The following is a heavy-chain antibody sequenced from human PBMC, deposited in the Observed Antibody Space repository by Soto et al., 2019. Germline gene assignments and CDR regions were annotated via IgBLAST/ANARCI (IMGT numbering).Heavy chain of an antibody. J-gene: IGHJ4*02. CDR1: GGSFSGYY. CDR2: INHSGST. Sequence: SEILSLTCAVYGGSFSGYYWSWIRQPPGKGLEWIGEINHSGSTNYNPSLKSRVTISVDTSKNQFSLKLSSVTAADTAVYYCARVTLGITMVRGVLFDYWGQGTLVTVSS. CDR3: ARVTLGITMVRGVLFDY. V-gene: IGHV4-34*01. D-gene: IGHD3-10*01.